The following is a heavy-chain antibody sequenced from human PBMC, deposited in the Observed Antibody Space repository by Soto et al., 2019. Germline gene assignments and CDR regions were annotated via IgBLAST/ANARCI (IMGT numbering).Heavy chain of an antibody. J-gene: IGHJ6*02. CDR3: ARSRTGTTYGSIDV. V-gene: IGHV3-66*01. CDR2: IHSGGDT. CDR1: GFAVSSNY. Sequence: EVQLVESGGDLVQPGGSLRLSCAASGFAVSSNYMTWVRQAPGKGLEWVSVIHSGGDTHYADSVRGRFTISRDNSENTLYLQMNSLRAEDTAVYYCARSRTGTTYGSIDVWGQGTTVTVSS. D-gene: IGHD1-7*01.